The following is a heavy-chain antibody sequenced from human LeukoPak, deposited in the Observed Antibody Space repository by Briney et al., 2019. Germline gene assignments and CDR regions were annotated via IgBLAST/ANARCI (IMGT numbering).Heavy chain of an antibody. D-gene: IGHD3-9*01. J-gene: IGHJ3*02. CDR1: GGIFSSYT. V-gene: IGHV1-69*04. CDR3: ARERADVLRYFDWLLKRGDDAFDI. CDR2: AIPIFGIA. Sequence: GASVKVSFKACGGIFSSYTFNWVRQAPGQGLEGVGRAIPIFGIATYAQKFHGRLTITADKSTSTAYMELSSLRSEDTAVYYCARERADVLRYFDWLLKRGDDAFDIWGQGTMVTVSS.